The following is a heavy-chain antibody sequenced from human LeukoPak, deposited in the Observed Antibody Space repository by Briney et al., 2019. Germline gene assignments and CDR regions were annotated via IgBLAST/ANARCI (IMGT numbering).Heavy chain of an antibody. Sequence: GGALRLSCAASGFTFSSYAMHWVRQAPGKGLEYVSAIYYSGGSTYYANSVKGRFTISRDNSKNTLYLQMGSLSTEDTAVYYCARGHEYRGYGQDYWGQGTLVTVSS. CDR1: GFTFSSYA. J-gene: IGHJ4*02. CDR3: ARGHEYRGYGQDY. D-gene: IGHD5-12*01. CDR2: IYYSGGST. V-gene: IGHV3-64*01.